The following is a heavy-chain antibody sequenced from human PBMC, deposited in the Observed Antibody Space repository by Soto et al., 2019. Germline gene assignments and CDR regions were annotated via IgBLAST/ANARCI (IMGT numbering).Heavy chain of an antibody. J-gene: IGHJ3*02. CDR1: GGTFSSYT. CDR2: IIPILGIA. V-gene: IGHV1-69*02. D-gene: IGHD6-6*01. Sequence: QVQLVQSGAEVKKPGSSVKVSCKASGGTFSSYTISWVRQAPGLGLEWMGRIIPILGIANYAQKFQGRVTITADKSTSTAYMELSSLRSEDTAVYYCATYNSSSSDAFDIWGQGTMVTVSS. CDR3: ATYNSSSSDAFDI.